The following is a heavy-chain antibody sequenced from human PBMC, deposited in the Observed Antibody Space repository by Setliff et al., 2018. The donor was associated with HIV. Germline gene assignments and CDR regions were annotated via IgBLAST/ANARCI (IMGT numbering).Heavy chain of an antibody. CDR3: ARLSGGMVPNY. J-gene: IGHJ4*02. Sequence: PSETLSLTCTVSGGSITRTPYYWGWIRQPPGKGLEWIGSIHHSGTAYDNPSLKSRVTTSVDPSKNQILLRLSSVTAADTAVYYCARLSGGMVPNYWGQGTQVTVSS. CDR2: IHHSGTA. V-gene: IGHV4-39*01. D-gene: IGHD3-10*01. CDR1: GGSITRTPYY.